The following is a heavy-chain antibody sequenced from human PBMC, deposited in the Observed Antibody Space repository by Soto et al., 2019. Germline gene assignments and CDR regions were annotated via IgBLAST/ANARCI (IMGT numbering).Heavy chain of an antibody. Sequence: SETLSLTCTVSGGSISSSSYYWGWIRQPPGKGLEWIGSIYYSGSTYYNPSLKSRVTISVDTSKNQFSLKLSSVTAADTAVYYCARGSRSYDSSGYYYEFLDYWGQGTLVTVSS. CDR2: IYYSGST. J-gene: IGHJ4*02. CDR3: ARGSRSYDSSGYYYEFLDY. CDR1: GGSISSSSYY. D-gene: IGHD3-22*01. V-gene: IGHV4-39*01.